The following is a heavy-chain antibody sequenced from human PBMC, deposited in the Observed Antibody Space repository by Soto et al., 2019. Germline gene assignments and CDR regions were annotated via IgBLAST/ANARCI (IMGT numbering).Heavy chain of an antibody. CDR2: TNHSRGT. V-gene: IGHV4-34*01. CDR3: ARGSVDTDASSWFYEH. D-gene: IGHD3-22*01. J-gene: IGHJ4*01. Sequence: SETRSLTCAVGGGSLSGHYWGWIRQPPGRGLEWIGETNHSRGTSYNPPLKSRVTTAVDTSKGQLYLKLTSATAADGDLSYCARGSVDTDASSWFYEHWADATPVTVS. CDR1: GGSLSGHY.